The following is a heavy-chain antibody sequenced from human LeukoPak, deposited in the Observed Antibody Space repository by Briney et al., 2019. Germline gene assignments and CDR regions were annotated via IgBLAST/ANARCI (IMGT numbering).Heavy chain of an antibody. Sequence: GGSLRLSCAASGFTFSSYAMHWVRQAPGKGLEWVAVISYDGSNKYYADSVKGRFTISRDNSKNTLYLQMNSLRAEDTAVYYCAKGTKPVMTIPDYWGQGILVTVSS. CDR2: ISYDGSNK. V-gene: IGHV3-30-3*01. D-gene: IGHD1/OR15-1a*01. J-gene: IGHJ4*02. CDR1: GFTFSSYA. CDR3: AKGTKPVMTIPDY.